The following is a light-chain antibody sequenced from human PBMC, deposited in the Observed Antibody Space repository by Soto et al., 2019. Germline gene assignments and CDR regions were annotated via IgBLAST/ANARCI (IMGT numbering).Light chain of an antibody. CDR2: NTD. CDR3: ALYMGSGIWV. CDR1: SGSVSTTYH. J-gene: IGLJ3*02. V-gene: IGLV8-61*01. Sequence: QAVVTQEKSCSVAPGRTVTFTCGLSSGSVSTTYHPSWYQQTPGQAPLTLIYNTDIRSSGVPERFSGSTLGNTAALTITGAQADDESHYYCALYMGSGIWVFGGGTKLPVL.